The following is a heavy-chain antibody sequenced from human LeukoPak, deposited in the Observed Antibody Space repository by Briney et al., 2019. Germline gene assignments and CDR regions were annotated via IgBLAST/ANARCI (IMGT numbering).Heavy chain of an antibody. D-gene: IGHD4-17*01. V-gene: IGHV3-15*01. CDR2: IKSNTDGGTT. CDR1: GFAFGTYA. Sequence: GGSLRLSCAGSGFAFGTYAMSWVRQAPGKGLEWVGRIKSNTDGGTTDYAAPVKGRFTVSRDASKNTLYLEMNSLKTEDTAVYYCTTRRPSRDYPYYYYYYMDVWGKGTTVTVSS. CDR3: TTRRPSRDYPYYYYYYMDV. J-gene: IGHJ6*03.